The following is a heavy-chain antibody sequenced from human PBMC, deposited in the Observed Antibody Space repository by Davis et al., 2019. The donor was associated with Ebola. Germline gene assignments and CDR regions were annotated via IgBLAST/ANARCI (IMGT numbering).Heavy chain of an antibody. J-gene: IGHJ3*02. V-gene: IGHV5-51*01. CDR2: IYPGDSDT. D-gene: IGHD3-16*01. CDR1: GYSFTSYW. Sequence: GESLKISCKGSGYSFTSYWIGWVRQMPGKGLEWMGIIYPGDSDTRYSPSFQGQVTISADKSISTAYLQWSSLKASDTAMYYCARRAAVAYDHVWGISRHDAFDIWGQGQWSPSPQ. CDR3: ARRAAVAYDHVWGISRHDAFDI.